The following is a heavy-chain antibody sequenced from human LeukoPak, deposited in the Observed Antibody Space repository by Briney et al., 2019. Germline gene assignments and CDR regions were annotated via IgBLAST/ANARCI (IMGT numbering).Heavy chain of an antibody. CDR1: GYTFTSYG. Sequence: ASVKVSCKASGYTFTSYGISWVRQAPGQGLEWMGWISAYNGNTNYAQKLQGRVTMTTDTSTSTAYMELRSLRSDDTAVYYCARNYYCSSWYVTGGFDPWGQGTLVTVSS. CDR3: ARNYYCSSWYVTGGFDP. J-gene: IGHJ5*02. D-gene: IGHD6-13*01. CDR2: ISAYNGNT. V-gene: IGHV1-18*01.